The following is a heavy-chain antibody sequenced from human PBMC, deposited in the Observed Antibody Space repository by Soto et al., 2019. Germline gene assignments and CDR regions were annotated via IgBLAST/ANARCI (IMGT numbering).Heavy chain of an antibody. Sequence: GGSLRLSCAASGFTFSTYSMSWVRQAPGKGLEWVSTFSGSSGSTFYADSVKGRFTISRDNSKNTLYLQMNSLRAEDTAIYYWAKPGAGSTTRTMDNWGQGPLVTLSP. CDR1: GFTFSTYS. CDR3: AKPGAGSTTRTMDN. J-gene: IGHJ4*02. V-gene: IGHV3-23*01. D-gene: IGHD2-2*01. CDR2: FSGSSGST.